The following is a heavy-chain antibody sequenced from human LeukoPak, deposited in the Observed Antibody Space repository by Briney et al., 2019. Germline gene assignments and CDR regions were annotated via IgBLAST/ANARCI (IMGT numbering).Heavy chain of an antibody. Sequence: ASVKVSCKASGYTFTSYGISWVRQAPGQGLEWMGWINPNSGGTNYAQKFQGRVTMTRDTSISTAYMELSRLRSDDTAVYYCAVASYGSGSYYDPVDYWGQGTLVTVSS. D-gene: IGHD3-10*01. CDR1: GYTFTSYG. CDR3: AVASYGSGSYYDPVDY. CDR2: INPNSGGT. J-gene: IGHJ4*02. V-gene: IGHV1-2*02.